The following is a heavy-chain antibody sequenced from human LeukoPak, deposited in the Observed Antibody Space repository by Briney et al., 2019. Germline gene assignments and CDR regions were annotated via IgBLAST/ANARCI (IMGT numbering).Heavy chain of an antibody. CDR3: ARDSTGIAVAGNSPDFDY. Sequence: GASGRVSCKTSGYTFTTNGISWVRQAPGQGLEWMGWISAYNGNTNYAKRFQGRVTMTTDTSTSTAYMDLRSLRSDDTAVYYCARDSTGIAVAGNSPDFDYWGQGTLVTVS. J-gene: IGHJ4*02. CDR1: GYTFTTNG. V-gene: IGHV1-18*01. CDR2: ISAYNGNT. D-gene: IGHD6-19*01.